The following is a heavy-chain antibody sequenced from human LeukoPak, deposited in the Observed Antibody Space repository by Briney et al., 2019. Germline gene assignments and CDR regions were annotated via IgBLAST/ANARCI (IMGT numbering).Heavy chain of an antibody. CDR1: GGSISSYY. D-gene: IGHD3-9*01. Sequence: SETLSLTCTVSGGSISSYYWSWIRQPPGKGLEWIWYIYYSGSTNYNPSLKSRVTISVDTSKNQFSLKLSSVTAADTAVYYCASSSVLRYFDWLPMPFDYWGQGTLVTVSS. CDR3: ASSSVLRYFDWLPMPFDY. V-gene: IGHV4-59*01. J-gene: IGHJ4*02. CDR2: IYYSGST.